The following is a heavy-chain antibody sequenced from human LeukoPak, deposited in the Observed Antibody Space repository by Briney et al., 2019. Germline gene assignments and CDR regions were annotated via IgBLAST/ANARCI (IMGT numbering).Heavy chain of an antibody. D-gene: IGHD5-18*01. J-gene: IGHJ4*02. CDR3: VRVASMVILRYFDY. V-gene: IGHV3-48*03. CDR1: GFTFSSYE. Sequence: GSLRLSCAASGFTFSSYEMNWVRQAPGKGLEWVSYISSSGSTIYYADSVKGRFTISRDNAKNSLYLQMNSLRAEDTAVYYCVRVASMVILRYFDYWGQGTLVTVSS. CDR2: ISSSGSTI.